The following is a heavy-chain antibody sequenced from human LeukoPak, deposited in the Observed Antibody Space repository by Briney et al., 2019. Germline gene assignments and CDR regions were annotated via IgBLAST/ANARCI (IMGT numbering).Heavy chain of an antibody. CDR3: ARDENYGSGSYPSS. J-gene: IGHJ5*02. V-gene: IGHV1-69*04. D-gene: IGHD3-10*01. Sequence: GASVKVSCKASGGTSSSYAIRWVRQAPGQGLEWMGRIIPILGIANYPQKFQGRVTITADKSTSTAYMELRSLRSDDTAVYYCARDENYGSGSYPSSWGQGTLVTVSS. CDR1: GGTSSSYA. CDR2: IIPILGIA.